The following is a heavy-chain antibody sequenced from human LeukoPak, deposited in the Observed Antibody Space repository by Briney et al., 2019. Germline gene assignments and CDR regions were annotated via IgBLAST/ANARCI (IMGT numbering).Heavy chain of an antibody. CDR1: GGTFSSYA. CDR2: IIAIFGTA. Sequence: VKVSCKASGGTFSSYAMSWVGQAPGQGVEWMGGIIAIFGTANYAQKLQGRVTITTDESRSRAYMELSSLRSEDTAVYYCARSSGYYYLNWFDPWGQGTLVTVSS. J-gene: IGHJ5*02. V-gene: IGHV1-69*05. CDR3: ARSSGYYYLNWFDP. D-gene: IGHD3-22*01.